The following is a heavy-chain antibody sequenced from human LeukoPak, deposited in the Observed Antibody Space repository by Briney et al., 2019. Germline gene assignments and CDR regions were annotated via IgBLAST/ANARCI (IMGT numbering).Heavy chain of an antibody. CDR2: ISRNSDST. Sequence: GRSLRLSCVTSGFPFDDKAMHWVRQAPGKGLEWVAGISRNSDSTGYADSVKGRFTISRDNAKNSLYLQTNSLRAEDMALYYCVKDIGSGSYRYGGYFDYWGQGTLVTVSS. V-gene: IGHV3-9*03. CDR1: GFPFDDKA. D-gene: IGHD1-26*01. J-gene: IGHJ4*02. CDR3: VKDIGSGSYRYGGYFDY.